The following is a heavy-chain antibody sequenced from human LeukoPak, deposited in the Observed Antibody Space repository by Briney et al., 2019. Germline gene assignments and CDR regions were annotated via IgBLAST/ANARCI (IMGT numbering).Heavy chain of an antibody. V-gene: IGHV3-21*04. Sequence: PGGSLRLSCAASGFTFSSYSMNWVRQAPGKGLEWVSSISSSSSYIYYADSVKGRFTISRDNSKNTLYLQMNSLRAEDTAVYYCAKDQLTWFETAPPGWFDPWGQGTLVTVSS. CDR3: AKDQLTWFETAPPGWFDP. J-gene: IGHJ5*02. CDR2: ISSSSSYI. D-gene: IGHD3-10*01. CDR1: GFTFSSYS.